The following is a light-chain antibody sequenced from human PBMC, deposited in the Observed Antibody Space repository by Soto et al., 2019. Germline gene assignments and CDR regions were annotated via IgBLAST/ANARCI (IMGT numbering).Light chain of an antibody. V-gene: IGLV2-23*01. J-gene: IGLJ3*02. Sequence: QSALTQPASVSGSPGQSITISCTGTSSDVGSYNLVSWYQQHPGKAPKLMIYEGNKRPSGVSNRFSGSKSGNTASLTISGLQAEDEANYYCCSYAGSGTWVFGGGTKVTVL. CDR2: EGN. CDR3: CSYAGSGTWV. CDR1: SSDVGSYNL.